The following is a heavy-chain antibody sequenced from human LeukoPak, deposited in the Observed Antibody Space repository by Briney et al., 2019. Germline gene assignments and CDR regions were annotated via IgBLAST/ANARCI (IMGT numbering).Heavy chain of an antibody. CDR2: ISGSGGST. V-gene: IGHV3-23*01. J-gene: IGHJ4*02. Sequence: GSLRLSXAXSGFTFXSYAMSWVRQAPGKGLEWVSAISGSGGSTYYADSVKGRFTISRDNSKNTLYLQMNSLRAEDTAVYYCAKGPYCGGDCYSLSATGGDYWGQGTLVTVSS. D-gene: IGHD2-21*02. CDR1: GFTFXSYA. CDR3: AKGPYCGGDCYSLSATGGDY.